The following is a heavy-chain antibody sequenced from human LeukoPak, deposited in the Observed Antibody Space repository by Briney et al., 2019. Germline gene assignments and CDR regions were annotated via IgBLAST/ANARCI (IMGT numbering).Heavy chain of an antibody. Sequence: GGSLRLSCAASGFTFDDYAMHWVRQAPGKGLEWVSLISWDGGSTYYADSVKGRFTISRDNSKNSLYLQMNSLRAEDTAVYYCARDAWRPSYYDDYGGLLNWGQGTLVTVSS. J-gene: IGHJ4*02. CDR3: ARDAWRPSYYDDYGGLLN. CDR1: GFTFDDYA. CDR2: ISWDGGST. D-gene: IGHD3-22*01. V-gene: IGHV3-43D*03.